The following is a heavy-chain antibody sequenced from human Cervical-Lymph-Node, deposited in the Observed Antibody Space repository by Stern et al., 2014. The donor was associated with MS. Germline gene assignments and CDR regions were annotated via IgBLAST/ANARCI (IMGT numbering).Heavy chain of an antibody. V-gene: IGHV2-26*01. CDR1: GFSLSNARMG. CDR2: LFSDDEK. D-gene: IGHD3-3*01. CDR3: ARIRGATIFGVVIPQARYYYGMDV. Sequence: QITLKESGPVLVKPTETLTLTCTVSGFSLSNARMGVSWIRQPPGKALEWLAHLFSDDEKTQSPSLKSRLTISKDTSKSQVVLTMTNMDPVDTATYYCARIRGATIFGVVIPQARYYYGMDVWGQGTTVTVSS. J-gene: IGHJ6*02.